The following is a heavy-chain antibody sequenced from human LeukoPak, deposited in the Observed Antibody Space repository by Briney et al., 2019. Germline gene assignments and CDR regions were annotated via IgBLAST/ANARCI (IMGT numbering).Heavy chain of an antibody. CDR1: GFTFSSYG. CDR2: IRYDGSNK. D-gene: IGHD3-22*01. V-gene: IGHV3-30*02. Sequence: GGSLRLSCAASGFTFSSYGMHWVRQAPGKGLEWVAFIRYDGSNKYYADSVKGRFTISRDNSKNTLYLQMNSLRAEDTAVYYCAKGRGYYDSSGYPQYLDYWGQGTLVTVSS. J-gene: IGHJ4*02. CDR3: AKGRGYYDSSGYPQYLDY.